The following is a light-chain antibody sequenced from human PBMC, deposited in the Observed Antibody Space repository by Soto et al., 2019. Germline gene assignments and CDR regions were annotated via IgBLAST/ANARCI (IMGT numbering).Light chain of an antibody. CDR3: QQYVHWPPGT. V-gene: IGKV3-15*01. CDR1: QSVSSN. J-gene: IGKJ1*01. CDR2: GAS. Sequence: MLMTQTPDTSSVSPGEKTTLSCLASQSVSSNLAWYQQKSGQAPRLLMYGASTRASGIPARFSGSGSGTEFTLTISSLQSEDFAVYYCQQYVHWPPGTFGQRT.